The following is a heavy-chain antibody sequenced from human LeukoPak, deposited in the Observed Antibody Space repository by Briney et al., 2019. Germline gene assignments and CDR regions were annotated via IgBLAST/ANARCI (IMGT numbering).Heavy chain of an antibody. V-gene: IGHV1-2*02. Sequence: GASVKVSCKASGYTFTSYGISWVRQAPGQGLEWMGWINPNSGGTNYAQKFQGRVTMTRDTSISTAYMELSRLRSDDTAVYYCARDLVRYSGSSVSDWGQGTLVTVSS. CDR2: INPNSGGT. CDR1: GYTFTSYG. CDR3: ARDLVRYSGSSVSD. D-gene: IGHD1-26*01. J-gene: IGHJ4*02.